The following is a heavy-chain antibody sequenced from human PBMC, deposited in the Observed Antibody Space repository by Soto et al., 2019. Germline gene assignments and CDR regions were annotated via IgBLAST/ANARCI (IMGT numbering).Heavy chain of an antibody. CDR1: GYSISSSNW. V-gene: IGHV4-28*01. D-gene: IGHD1-26*01. J-gene: IGHJ4*02. CDR3: ARREIQGPIDY. Sequence: SETLSLTCAVSGYSISSSNWWGWIRQPPGKGLEWIGYIYYSGTTYYNPSLKSRVTMSVDTSKNQFSLKLTSVTAVDTAVYYCARREIQGPIDYCGQGTLVIVSS. CDR2: IYYSGTT.